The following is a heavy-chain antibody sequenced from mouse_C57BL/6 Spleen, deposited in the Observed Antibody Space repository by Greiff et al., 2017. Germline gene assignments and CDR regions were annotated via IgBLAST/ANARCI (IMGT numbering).Heavy chain of an antibody. CDR1: GYTFTDYA. CDR3: ARGSTVVATDAY. V-gene: IGHV1-67*01. CDR2: ISTYYGDA. D-gene: IGHD1-1*01. Sequence: QVQLKESGPELVRPGVSVKISCKGSGYTFTDYAMHWVKQSHAKSLEWIGVISTYYGDASYNQKFKDKATMTVDKSSSTAYMELARLTSEDSAVYYYARGSTVVATDAYWGQGTRVTVSA. J-gene: IGHJ3*01.